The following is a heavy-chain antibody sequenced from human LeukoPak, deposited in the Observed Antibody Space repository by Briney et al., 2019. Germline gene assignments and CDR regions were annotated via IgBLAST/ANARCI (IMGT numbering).Heavy chain of an antibody. Sequence: PSETLSLTCTVSRGSVSSYFWSWIRQPPGKGLEWIGYIYHTGNTNYNPSLKSRATISVDTSRNQFSLKVTSVTAADTAVYYCAREASGSGSFSFDSWVQGTLVTVSS. J-gene: IGHJ4*02. CDR3: AREASGSGSFSFDS. D-gene: IGHD2-21*01. CDR2: IYHTGNT. CDR1: RGSVSSYF. V-gene: IGHV4-59*02.